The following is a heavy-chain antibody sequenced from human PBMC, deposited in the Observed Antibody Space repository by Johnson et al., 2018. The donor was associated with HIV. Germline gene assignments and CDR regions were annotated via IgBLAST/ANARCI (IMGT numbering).Heavy chain of an antibody. CDR2: ISYDGSNK. CDR1: GFTFSDYY. V-gene: IGHV3-30-3*01. Sequence: QVQVVESGGGLVKPGGSLRLSCAASGFTFSDYYMSWIRQAPGKGLEWVAVISYDGSNKYYADSVKGRFTLSRDNAKNSLYLQMNSLRAEDTAVYYCARAFSSRGAFNIWGQGTMVTVSS. J-gene: IGHJ3*02. D-gene: IGHD6-13*01. CDR3: ARAFSSRGAFNI.